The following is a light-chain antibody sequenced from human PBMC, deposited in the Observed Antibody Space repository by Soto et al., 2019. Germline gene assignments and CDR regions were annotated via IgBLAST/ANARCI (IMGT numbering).Light chain of an antibody. J-gene: IGLJ1*01. V-gene: IGLV2-14*01. CDR1: SSDAGGYIY. CDR3: SSYTTSSSYV. CDR2: DVT. Sequence: QSVLTQPASVSGSPGQSITISRTGTSSDAGGYIYVSWYQQHPGKAPKLMIYDVTSRPSGVSYRFSGSKSGNTASLTISGLQAEDEADYYCSSYTTSSSYVFGTGTKVTVL.